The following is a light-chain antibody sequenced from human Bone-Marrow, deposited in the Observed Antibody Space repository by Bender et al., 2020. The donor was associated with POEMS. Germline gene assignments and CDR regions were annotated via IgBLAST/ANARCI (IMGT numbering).Light chain of an antibody. J-gene: IGLJ1*01. V-gene: IGLV1-40*01. CDR2: SNN. CDR3: CSYAGSRPLV. CDR1: NSNIGAGYH. Sequence: QSVLTQPPSVSGAPGQRVTISCTGSNSNIGAGYHVHWYQQLPGTAPRLLIYSNNRRPSGVPDRFSGSKSGNTASLTISGLQAEDEADYYCCSYAGSRPLVFGTGTKVTVL.